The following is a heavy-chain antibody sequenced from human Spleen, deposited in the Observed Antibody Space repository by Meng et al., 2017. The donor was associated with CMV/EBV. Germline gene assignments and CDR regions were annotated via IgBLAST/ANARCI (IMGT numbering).Heavy chain of an antibody. V-gene: IGHV3-74*01. CDR3: ARSYCSSTSCYPRVPWFDP. D-gene: IGHD2-2*01. CDR2: INSDGSST. J-gene: IGHJ5*02. Sequence: FSSYWMHWVRQAPGKGLVWVSRINSDGSSTSYADFVKGRFTISRDNAKNTLYLQMNSLRAEDTAVYYCARSYCSSTSCYPRVPWFDPWGQGTLVTVSS. CDR1: FSSYW.